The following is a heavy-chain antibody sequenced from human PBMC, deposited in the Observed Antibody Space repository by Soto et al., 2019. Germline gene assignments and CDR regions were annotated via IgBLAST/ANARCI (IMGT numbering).Heavy chain of an antibody. CDR2: VYSSGST. D-gene: IGHD6-13*01. V-gene: IGHV4-61*01. CDR3: ASTPGAIAAAGTVNWFDP. Sequence: SETLSLTCTVSGASVSSGSYYWSWIRQPPGKGLEYIGYVYSSGSTNYNPSLKRRVTMSVDTSKNQFSLKLKSVTAADTAVYYCASTPGAIAAAGTVNWFDPWGQGTLVTVSS. CDR1: GASVSSGSYY. J-gene: IGHJ5*02.